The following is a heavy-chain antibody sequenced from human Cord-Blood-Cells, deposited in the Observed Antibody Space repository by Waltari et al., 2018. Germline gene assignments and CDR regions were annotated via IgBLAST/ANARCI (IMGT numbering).Heavy chain of an antibody. CDR3: ARDRGDNPDDAFDI. CDR2: ITPILGIA. J-gene: IGHJ3*02. CDR1: GGTFSSYA. Sequence: QVQLVQSGAEVKKPGSSVKVSCKASGGTFSSYAISWVRQAPGQGLEWMGRITPILGIANYAQKFQGRVTITADKSTSTAYMELSSLRSEDTAVYYCARDRGDNPDDAFDIWGQGTMVTVSS. D-gene: IGHD2-21*01. V-gene: IGHV1-69*09.